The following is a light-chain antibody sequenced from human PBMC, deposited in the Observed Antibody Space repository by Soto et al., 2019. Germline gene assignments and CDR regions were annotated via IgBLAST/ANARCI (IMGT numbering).Light chain of an antibody. CDR2: QDN. V-gene: IGLV3-1*01. Sequence: SYELTQSPAVSVSPGQTASITCSGDKLGDKYASWYQQKPGQSPVLVIHQDNKRPSGIPERFSGSNSGNTATLTISGTQAMDEAHYYCQTWGRGTHVVFGGGTKVTVL. CDR1: KLGDKY. J-gene: IGLJ2*01. CDR3: QTWGRGTHVV.